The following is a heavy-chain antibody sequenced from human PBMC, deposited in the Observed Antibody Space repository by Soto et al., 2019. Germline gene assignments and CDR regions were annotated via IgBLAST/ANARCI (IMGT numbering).Heavy chain of an antibody. CDR1: TASSILYS. Sequence: VTRSGACAINTASSILYSCIRFRQSPGKGLEWIGKIKHSGSSNYNPSLRSRVSISVDMSKNQFSLRLTSVTAADTAVYYCARGGSSDWQVALDIWGQGTMVT. J-gene: IGHJ3*02. V-gene: IGHV4-34*01. CDR3: ARGGSSDWQVALDI. CDR2: IKHSGSS. D-gene: IGHD6-19*01.